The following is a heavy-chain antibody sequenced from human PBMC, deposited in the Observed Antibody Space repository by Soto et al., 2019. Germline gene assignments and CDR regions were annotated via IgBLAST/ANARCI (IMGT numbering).Heavy chain of an antibody. Sequence: QVQLVQSGAEVKKPGSSVKVSCKASGGTFSSYAITWVRQAPGQGLEWMGGNIPISGTANYAQKLQGRVTTTADESTSTAYMELSSLRSEDTAVYYCARAPNTAELGYFDYWGQGTLVTVSS. J-gene: IGHJ4*02. D-gene: IGHD2-2*02. CDR3: ARAPNTAELGYFDY. CDR2: NIPISGTA. V-gene: IGHV1-69*01. CDR1: GGTFSSYA.